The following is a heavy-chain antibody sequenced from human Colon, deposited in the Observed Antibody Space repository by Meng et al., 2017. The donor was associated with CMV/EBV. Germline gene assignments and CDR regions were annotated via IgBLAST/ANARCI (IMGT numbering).Heavy chain of an antibody. CDR1: NYY. D-gene: IGHD3-3*01. J-gene: IGHJ1*01. Sequence: NYYMNWVRQAPGQGLEWMGIINPSGGSADYAQKFQGRVIMTRDTSATTVYLELSSLRSEDTAVYYCARSTYYDFWSAYNAPPGSFQHWGQGTLVTVSS. V-gene: IGHV1-46*01. CDR2: INPSGGSA. CDR3: ARSTYYDFWSAYNAPPGSFQH.